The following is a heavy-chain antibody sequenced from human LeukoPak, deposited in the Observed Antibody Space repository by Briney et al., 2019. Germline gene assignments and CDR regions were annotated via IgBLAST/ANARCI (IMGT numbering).Heavy chain of an antibody. CDR3: ATVPRTSIYSGYDYYYGMDV. D-gene: IGHD5-12*01. V-gene: IGHV1-24*01. J-gene: IGHJ6*02. CDR1: GYTLTELS. Sequence: ASVKVSCKVSGYTLTELSMHWVRQAPGKGLEWMGGFDPEDGETIYAQKFQGRVTMTEDTSTDTAYMELSSLRSEDTAVYYCATVPRTSIYSGYDYYYGMDVWGQGTTVTVSS. CDR2: FDPEDGET.